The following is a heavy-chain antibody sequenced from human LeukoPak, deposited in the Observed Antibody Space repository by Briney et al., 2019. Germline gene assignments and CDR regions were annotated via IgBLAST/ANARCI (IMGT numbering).Heavy chain of an antibody. D-gene: IGHD5/OR15-5a*01. CDR2: VSYDGSSK. CDR3: ARDPNSVYDPNRQLFDY. V-gene: IGHV3-30-3*01. J-gene: IGHJ4*02. CDR1: GFTFSSFA. Sequence: GGSLRLSCAASGFTFSSFAMHWVRHAPGKGLEWVTVVSYDGSSKYYADSVKGRFTISRDNSKNTLFLQMNSLRAEDTAVYYCARDPNSVYDPNRQLFDYWGQGALVTVSS.